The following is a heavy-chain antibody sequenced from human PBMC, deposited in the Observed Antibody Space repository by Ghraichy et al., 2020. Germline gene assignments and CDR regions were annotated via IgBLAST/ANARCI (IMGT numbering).Heavy chain of an antibody. J-gene: IGHJ4*02. Sequence: SQTLSLTCAVYGGSFSGYYWSWIRQPPGKGLEWIGEINHSGSTNYNPSLKSRVTISVDPSKNQFSLKLSSVTAADTAVYYCARGGTIAVAGTDFDYWGQGTLVTVSS. CDR2: INHSGST. CDR3: ARGGTIAVAGTDFDY. D-gene: IGHD6-19*01. V-gene: IGHV4-34*01. CDR1: GGSFSGYY.